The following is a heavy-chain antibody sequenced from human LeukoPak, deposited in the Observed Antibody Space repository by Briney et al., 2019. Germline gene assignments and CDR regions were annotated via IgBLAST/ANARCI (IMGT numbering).Heavy chain of an antibody. Sequence: GGSLRLSCAASGFTFSSYEMNWVRQAPGKGLEWVSAISGSGGSTYYADSVKGRFTISRDNSKNTLYLQMNSLRAEDTAVYYCAKVSYSSSSYWGQGTLVTVSS. CDR2: ISGSGGST. J-gene: IGHJ4*02. CDR3: AKVSYSSSSY. CDR1: GFTFSSYE. V-gene: IGHV3-23*01. D-gene: IGHD6-6*01.